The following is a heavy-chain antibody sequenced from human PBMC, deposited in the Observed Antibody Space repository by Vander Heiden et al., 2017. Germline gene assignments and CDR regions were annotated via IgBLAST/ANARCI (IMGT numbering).Heavy chain of an antibody. J-gene: IGHJ4*02. D-gene: IGHD6-6*01. CDR3: TTGLANYFAF. Sequence: EVQRVESGGGLVEPGGSLRLSCAASDFTFSYAWMHWVRQAPGKGLEWVGRIKSIAHGGTTDYAASVEGRFTISRDDSTKTLYLQMNSLQTGDTAVYYCTTGLANYFAFWGQGTLVTVSS. V-gene: IGHV3-15*07. CDR1: DFTFSYAW. CDR2: IKSIAHGGTT.